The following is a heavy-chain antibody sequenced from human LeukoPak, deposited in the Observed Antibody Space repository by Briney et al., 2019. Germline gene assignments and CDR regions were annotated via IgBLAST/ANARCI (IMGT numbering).Heavy chain of an antibody. J-gene: IGHJ4*02. Sequence: GGSLRLSCAASGFTFSNHAMIWVRQAPGKGLEWVAFIRYDGSNKYYADSVKGRFTISRDNSKNTLYLQMNSLRAEDTAVYHCARVEELAMVRGVIIVARGPFDYWGQGTLVTVSS. D-gene: IGHD3-10*01. V-gene: IGHV3-30*02. CDR2: IRYDGSNK. CDR3: ARVEELAMVRGVIIVARGPFDY. CDR1: GFTFSNHA.